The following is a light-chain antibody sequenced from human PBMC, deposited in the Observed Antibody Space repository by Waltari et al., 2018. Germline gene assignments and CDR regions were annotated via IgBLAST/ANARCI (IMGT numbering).Light chain of an antibody. J-gene: IGLJ1*01. V-gene: IGLV2-14*01. CDR2: EVS. CDR1: SSDVGGYNY. Sequence: QSALTQPASVSGSPGQSITIYCTGTSSDVGGYNYVSWYQQHPGKAPKLMIYEVSNRPSGVSNRFSGSKSGNTASLTISGLQAEDEDDYYCSSYTSSSTVFGTGTKVTVL. CDR3: SSYTSSSTV.